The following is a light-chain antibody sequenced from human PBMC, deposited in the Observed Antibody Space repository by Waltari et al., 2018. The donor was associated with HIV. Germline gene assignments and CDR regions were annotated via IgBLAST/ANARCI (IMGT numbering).Light chain of an antibody. Sequence: QSALTQPASMSGSPGQPITISCTATSSNVGEYDYVSWYQQHPGKAPKPMIYEVDNRPSGVSNRFSGSKSGNTASLTISGLQAEDEADYYCSSYISSTTYVFGTGTKVTVL. CDR2: EVD. CDR1: SSNVGEYDY. CDR3: SSYISSTTYV. J-gene: IGLJ1*01. V-gene: IGLV2-14*01.